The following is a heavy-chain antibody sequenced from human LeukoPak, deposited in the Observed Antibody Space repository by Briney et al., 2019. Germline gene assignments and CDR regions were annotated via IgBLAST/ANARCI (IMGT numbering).Heavy chain of an antibody. CDR1: GGSISSYY. CDR2: IYYSGST. V-gene: IGHV4-59*01. CDR3: ARLGEGYVTASIDY. J-gene: IGHJ4*02. D-gene: IGHD2-21*02. Sequence: SETLSLTCTVSGGSISSYYWSWIRQPPGRGLKGFGYIYYSGSTNYNPSLKSRVTISVDTSKNQFSLKLSSVTAADTAVYYCARLGEGYVTASIDYWGQGTLVTVSS.